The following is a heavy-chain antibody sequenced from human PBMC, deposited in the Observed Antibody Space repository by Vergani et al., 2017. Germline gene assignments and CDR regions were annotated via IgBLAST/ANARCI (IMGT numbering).Heavy chain of an antibody. V-gene: IGHV4-4*07. Sequence: QVQLQESGPGLVKPSETLSLTCTVSGGSISSYYWSWIRQPAGKGLEWIGRIYTSGSTNYNPSLKSRVTMSVDTSKNQFSLKLSSVTAADTAVYYCARRAVYYYDSSPVYFDYWSQGTLVTVSS. CDR1: GGSISSYY. J-gene: IGHJ4*02. D-gene: IGHD3-22*01. CDR2: IYTSGST. CDR3: ARRAVYYYDSSPVYFDY.